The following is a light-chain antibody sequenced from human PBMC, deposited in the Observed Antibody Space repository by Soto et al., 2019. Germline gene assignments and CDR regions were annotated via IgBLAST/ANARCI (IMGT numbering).Light chain of an antibody. V-gene: IGKV3-15*01. Sequence: EIVMTQSPATLSVSPGERATLSCRASQSVSSNLAWYQQKPGQAPRLLIYGASTRATGIPARFSGSGSGTEFTLTISSLQSEDFAVYYCQQEVTFGPGT. J-gene: IGKJ3*01. CDR3: QQEVT. CDR1: QSVSSN. CDR2: GAS.